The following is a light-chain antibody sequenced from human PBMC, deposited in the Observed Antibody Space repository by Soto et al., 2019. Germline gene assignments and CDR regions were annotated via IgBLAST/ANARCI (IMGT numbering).Light chain of an antibody. Sequence: QLVLTQPPSASGTPGQRVTISCSGSSSNIGSNTVNWYQQLPGTAPKLLIYSNNQRPSGVPDRFSGSKSGTSASLAISGLQSEDEADYYCAAWDDSLNGLVFGGGTKVTV. J-gene: IGLJ2*01. V-gene: IGLV1-44*01. CDR3: AAWDDSLNGLV. CDR2: SNN. CDR1: SSNIGSNT.